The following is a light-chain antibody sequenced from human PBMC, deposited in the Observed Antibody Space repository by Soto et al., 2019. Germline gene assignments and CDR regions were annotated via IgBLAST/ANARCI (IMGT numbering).Light chain of an antibody. Sequence: DIVMTQSPDSLAVSLGERATINCKSSQSVLYTSMNKNYLAWYQQKPGQPPKLLIYWASTRESGVPDRFSGSGPGTDFTLTISSLQAEDVAVYYCQQYYSTPFTFGPGTKVDI. CDR1: QSVLYTSMNKNY. J-gene: IGKJ3*01. CDR2: WAS. CDR3: QQYYSTPFT. V-gene: IGKV4-1*01.